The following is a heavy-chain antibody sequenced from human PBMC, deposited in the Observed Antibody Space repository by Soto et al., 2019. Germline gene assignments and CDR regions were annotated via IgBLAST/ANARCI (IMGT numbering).Heavy chain of an antibody. Sequence: QVQLQESGPGLVKPSQTLSLTCTVSGGSISSGDYYWGWIRQPPGKGLEWIGSISYIGNTYYNPSLKSRVTISVDTSKNQFSLKLRSVTAADTAEYYCDRELLNTWIQLLDGGDAFEIWGQGTMVTVSS. J-gene: IGHJ3*02. CDR1: GGSISSGDYY. V-gene: IGHV4-30-4*01. D-gene: IGHD5-18*01. CDR2: ISYIGNT. CDR3: DRELLNTWIQLLDGGDAFEI.